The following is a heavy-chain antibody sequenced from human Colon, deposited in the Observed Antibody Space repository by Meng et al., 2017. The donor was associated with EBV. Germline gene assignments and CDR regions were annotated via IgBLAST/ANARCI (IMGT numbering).Heavy chain of an antibody. Sequence: VQLQGSGPGLVKPSGTLSLPCGVSGVSISSNIRWTWVRQPPGKGLEWIGDIDDSGSTNYNPSLNSRISISLDKSKNHFSLKVNSVTAADTAVYYCARGKQDAWELLAYWGQGALVTVSS. V-gene: IGHV4-4*02. D-gene: IGHD1-26*01. CDR1: GVSISSNIR. J-gene: IGHJ4*02. CDR2: IDDSGST. CDR3: ARGKQDAWELLAY.